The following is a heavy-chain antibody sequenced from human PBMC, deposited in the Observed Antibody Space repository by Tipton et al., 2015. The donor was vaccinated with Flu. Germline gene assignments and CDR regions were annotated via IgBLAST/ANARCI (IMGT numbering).Heavy chain of an antibody. CDR2: IHPVDSDT. CDR3: ARLLDSRWYYFDY. J-gene: IGHJ4*02. D-gene: IGHD6-13*01. CDR1: KYSFTNYW. V-gene: IGHV5-51*01. Sequence: VQLVQSGAEVKKPGESLKISCKASKYSFTNYWIGWVRQMPGKGLEWVGIIHPVDSDTRSSPSFQGQVTISADKSINTAYLQWSSLKASDTAIYYWARLLDSRWYYFDYWGQGTLVPVSS.